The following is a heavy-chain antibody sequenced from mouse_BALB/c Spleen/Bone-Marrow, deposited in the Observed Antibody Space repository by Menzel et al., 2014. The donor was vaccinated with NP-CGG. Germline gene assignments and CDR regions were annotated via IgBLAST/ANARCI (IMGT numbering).Heavy chain of an antibody. CDR2: IDPYDSET. D-gene: IGHD2-4*01. CDR1: GYTVTSYW. V-gene: IGHV1-52*01. Sequence: QVQLKESGAELVRPGASVKLSCKAFGYTVTSYWMNWVKQRPEQGLEWIGRIDPYDSETHYNQKFKDKAILTVDKSSSTAYMQLSSLTSEDSAVYYCARGRDYDVFAYWGQGTLVTVSA. J-gene: IGHJ3*01. CDR3: ARGRDYDVFAY.